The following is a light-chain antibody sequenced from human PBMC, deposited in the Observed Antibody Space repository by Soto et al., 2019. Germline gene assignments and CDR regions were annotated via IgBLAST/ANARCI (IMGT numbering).Light chain of an antibody. J-gene: IGLJ1*01. Sequence: QSVLTQPASVSGSPGQSITISCTGTSSDVGSYTLVSWYQQHPGKAPKLMIYEGSKRPSGISNRFSGSKSGNTASLTISGLQAEDEAEYYCCSYADSSRIYVFGSGTKVTVL. CDR2: EGS. CDR3: CSYADSSRIYV. CDR1: SSDVGSYTL. V-gene: IGLV2-23*01.